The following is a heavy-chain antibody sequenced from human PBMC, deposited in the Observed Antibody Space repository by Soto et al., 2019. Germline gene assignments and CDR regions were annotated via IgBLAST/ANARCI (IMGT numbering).Heavy chain of an antibody. CDR1: GGSISSGDYY. Sequence: SETLSLTCTVSGGSISSGDYYWSWIRQPPGKGLEWIGYIYYSGSTYYNPSLKSRVTISVDTSKNQFSLKLSSVTAAGTAVYYCARIVVPAAMPELIDYWGQGTLVTVSS. V-gene: IGHV4-30-4*01. D-gene: IGHD2-2*01. CDR2: IYYSGST. CDR3: ARIVVPAAMPELIDY. J-gene: IGHJ4*02.